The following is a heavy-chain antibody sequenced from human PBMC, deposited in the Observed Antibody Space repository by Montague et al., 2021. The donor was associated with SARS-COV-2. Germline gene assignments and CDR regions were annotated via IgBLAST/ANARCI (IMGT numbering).Heavy chain of an antibody. CDR1: GGSVNSTNW. CDR2: VYRTGGT. CDR3: ARTGAYDHFDY. D-gene: IGHD5-12*01. J-gene: IGHJ4*02. Sequence: SETLSLTCTVSGGSVNSTNWWRWVRQPPGKGLEWIAEVYRTGGTMFNPSFRSRVTLSIDRSKNLFSLNLNSVTVADMAVYYCARTGAYDHFDYWGPGTLVIVSS. V-gene: IGHV4-4*02.